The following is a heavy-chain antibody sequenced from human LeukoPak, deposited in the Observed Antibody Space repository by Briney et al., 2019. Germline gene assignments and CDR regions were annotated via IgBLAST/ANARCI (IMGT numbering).Heavy chain of an antibody. CDR1: GFTVSSNY. D-gene: IGHD6-19*01. CDR3: AKVSGIAVAGYYFDY. J-gene: IGHJ4*02. V-gene: IGHV3-23*01. Sequence: PGGSLRLSCAASGFTVSSNYMSWVGQAPGKGVAGVSAISGSGGSTYYEDSVKGRFTISRDNSKNTLYLQMNSLRAEDTAVYYCAKVSGIAVAGYYFDYWGQGALVTVSS. CDR2: ISGSGGST.